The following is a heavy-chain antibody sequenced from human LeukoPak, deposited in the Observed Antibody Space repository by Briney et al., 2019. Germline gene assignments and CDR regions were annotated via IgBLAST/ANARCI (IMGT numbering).Heavy chain of an antibody. J-gene: IGHJ4*02. CDR3: ARGGSGSYPYYFDY. CDR1: GFTFDDYG. D-gene: IGHD1-26*01. Sequence: GGSLRLSCAASGFTFDDYGMSWVRQAPGKGLEWVSGINWTGGSTGYADYVKGRFTISRDHAKNSLYLQMNSLRAEDTALYHCARGGSGSYPYYFDYWGQGTLVTVSS. CDR2: INWTGGST. V-gene: IGHV3-20*01.